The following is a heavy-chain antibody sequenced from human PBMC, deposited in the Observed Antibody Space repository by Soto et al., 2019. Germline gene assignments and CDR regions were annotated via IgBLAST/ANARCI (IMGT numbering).Heavy chain of an antibody. CDR2: ISGSGGST. Sequence: PGGSLRLSCAASGFTFSSYAMSWVRQAPGKGLEWVSAISGSGGSTYYADSVKGRFTISRDNSKNTLYLQMNSLRAEDTAVYYCAKPSGDRYYYYYYGMDVWGQGTTVTVSS. CDR1: GFTFSSYA. CDR3: AKPSGDRYYYYYYGMDV. J-gene: IGHJ6*02. V-gene: IGHV3-23*01.